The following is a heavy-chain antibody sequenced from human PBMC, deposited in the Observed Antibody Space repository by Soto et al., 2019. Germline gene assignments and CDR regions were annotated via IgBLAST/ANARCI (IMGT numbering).Heavy chain of an antibody. Sequence: EVQLVESGGGLVKPGGSLRLSCAASGFTFSDYTMNWVRQAPGKGLEWVSSISSSNSYIYYADSVKGRFTISRDNAKDSLYLQMDSLRAEDTAVYYCARDPRGYCGITSCFPNWFDPWGQGTLVTVSS. CDR3: ARDPRGYCGITSCFPNWFDP. J-gene: IGHJ5*02. D-gene: IGHD2-2*01. V-gene: IGHV3-21*01. CDR2: ISSSNSYI. CDR1: GFTFSDYT.